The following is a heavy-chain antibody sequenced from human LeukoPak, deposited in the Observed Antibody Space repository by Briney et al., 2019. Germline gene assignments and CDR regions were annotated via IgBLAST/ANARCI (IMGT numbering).Heavy chain of an antibody. CDR2: ISSSSSTI. J-gene: IGHJ4*02. CDR1: GFTFSSYN. V-gene: IGHV3-48*04. CDR3: AREHAYYGSGSYYSFDY. D-gene: IGHD3-10*01. Sequence: PGGSLRLSCVTSGFTFSSYNMNWVRQAPGKGLEWVSYISSSSSTIYYADSVKGRFTISRDNAKNSLYLQMNSLRAEDTAMYYCAREHAYYGSGSYYSFDYWGQGTLVTVSS.